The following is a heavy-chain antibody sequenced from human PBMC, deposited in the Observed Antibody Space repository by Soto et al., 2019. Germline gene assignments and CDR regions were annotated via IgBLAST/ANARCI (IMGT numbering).Heavy chain of an antibody. CDR1: GGTFSSYA. J-gene: IGHJ4*02. D-gene: IGHD3-22*01. CDR3: AKARGYDDSSGYGYFDY. Sequence: QVQLVQSGAEVKKPGSSVKVSCKASGGTFSSYAISWVRQAPGKGLEWMGGIIPIFVTANYAQKFQGRVTITADETTRPAYMELRSLSSEDTAVYYCAKARGYDDSSGYGYFDYWSQGSLVTVSS. V-gene: IGHV1-69*01. CDR2: IIPIFVTA.